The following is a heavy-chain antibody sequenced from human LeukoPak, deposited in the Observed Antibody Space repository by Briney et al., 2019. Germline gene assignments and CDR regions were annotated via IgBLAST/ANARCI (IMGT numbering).Heavy chain of an antibody. CDR3: ARDPSSGYYLGYDAFDI. Sequence: PGGSLRLSCAASGFTFSSYSMNWVRQAAGKGLEWVSSISSSSSYIYYPDSVKGRFTISRDNAKNSLYLQMNSLRAEDTAVYYCARDPSSGYYLGYDAFDIWGQGTMVTVSS. J-gene: IGHJ3*02. CDR1: GFTFSSYS. V-gene: IGHV3-21*01. CDR2: ISSSSSYI. D-gene: IGHD3-22*01.